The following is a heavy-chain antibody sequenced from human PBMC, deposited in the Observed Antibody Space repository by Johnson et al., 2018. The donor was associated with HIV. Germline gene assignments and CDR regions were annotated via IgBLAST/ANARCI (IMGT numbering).Heavy chain of an antibody. Sequence: QVQLVESGGGVVQPGRSLRLSCAASGFTFSTYGMHWVRQAPCKGLEWVAVMWYDGSNKYYADSVKGRLTISRDNYKNTLYLQMNSLRAEDTAVYYCAKDQWSSSWTNDAFDIWGQGTMVTVSS. D-gene: IGHD6-13*01. V-gene: IGHV3-33*06. CDR3: AKDQWSSSWTNDAFDI. CDR1: GFTFSTYG. J-gene: IGHJ3*02. CDR2: MWYDGSNK.